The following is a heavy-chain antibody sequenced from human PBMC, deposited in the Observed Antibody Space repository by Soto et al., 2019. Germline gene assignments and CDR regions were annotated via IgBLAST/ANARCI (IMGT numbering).Heavy chain of an antibody. CDR1: GYTFSDYY. CDR2: INANSGGT. J-gene: IGHJ4*02. V-gene: IGHV1-2*02. D-gene: IGHD6-19*01. CDR3: ARLQIGVAGSN. Sequence: ASVKVSCKASGYTFSDYYMHWVRQAPGQGLEWMGWINANSGGTTYAQKFQGRVTMTRDTSTSTAYMELSRLSSDDTAIYYCARLQIGVAGSNWGQGTLVTVSS.